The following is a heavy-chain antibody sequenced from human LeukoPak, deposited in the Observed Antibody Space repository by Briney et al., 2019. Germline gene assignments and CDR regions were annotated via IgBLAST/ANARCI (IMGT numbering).Heavy chain of an antibody. V-gene: IGHV3-23*01. D-gene: IGHD4-11*01. J-gene: IGHJ6*02. CDR2: ISGSGGST. Sequence: GGSLRLSCAASGFTFSNAWMSWVRQAPGKGLEWVSAISGSGGSTYYADSVKGRFTISRDNSKNTLYLQMNSLRAEDTAVYYCAKSNPYPPVYYFYYGMDVWGQGTTVTVSS. CDR1: GFTFSNAW. CDR3: AKSNPYPPVYYFYYGMDV.